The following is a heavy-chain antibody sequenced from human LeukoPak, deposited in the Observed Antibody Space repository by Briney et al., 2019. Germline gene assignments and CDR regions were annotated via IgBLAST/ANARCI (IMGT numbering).Heavy chain of an antibody. D-gene: IGHD5-18*01. Sequence: PSETLSLTCTVSGGSISSYYWSWIRQPPGKGLEWIGYIYYSGSTNYNPSLKSRVTISVDTSKNQFSLKLSSVTAADTAVYYCARGGDTAMVRGEDFDYWGQGTLVTVSS. CDR3: ARGGDTAMVRGEDFDY. CDR1: GGSISSYY. J-gene: IGHJ4*02. V-gene: IGHV4-59*12. CDR2: IYYSGST.